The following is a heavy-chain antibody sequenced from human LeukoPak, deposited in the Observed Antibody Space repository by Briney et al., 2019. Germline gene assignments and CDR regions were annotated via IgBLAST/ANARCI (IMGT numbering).Heavy chain of an antibody. CDR3: ARGPSDYDFWSGSLDV. Sequence: PGGSLRLSCAASGFTFSSYSMTWVRQAPGKGLEWVSSISSSSSYIYYADSVKGRFTISRDNAKNSLYLQMNSLRAEDTAVYYCARGPSDYDFWSGSLDVWGKGTTVTVSS. V-gene: IGHV3-21*01. D-gene: IGHD3-3*01. J-gene: IGHJ6*04. CDR2: ISSSSSYI. CDR1: GFTFSSYS.